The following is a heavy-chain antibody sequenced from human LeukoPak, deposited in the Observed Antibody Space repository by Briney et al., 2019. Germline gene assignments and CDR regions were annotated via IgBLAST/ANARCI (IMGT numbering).Heavy chain of an antibody. CDR2: ISGSGGTT. CDR1: GFTFSSSA. V-gene: IGHV3-23*01. CDR3: AKSVVYYDFWSLPNDY. J-gene: IGHJ4*02. Sequence: GGSLRLSCAASGFTFSSSAMSWVRQAPGKGLEWASAISGSGGTTYYADSVKGRFTISRDNSKNTLFLQMNSLRAEDTAVYYCAKSVVYYDFWSLPNDYWGQGTLVTVSS. D-gene: IGHD3-3*01.